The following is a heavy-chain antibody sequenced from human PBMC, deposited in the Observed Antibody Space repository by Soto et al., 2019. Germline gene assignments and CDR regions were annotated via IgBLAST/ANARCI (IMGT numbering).Heavy chain of an antibody. CDR3: ARGVVTSTSDRETFDS. Sequence: QVQLVQSGAEVQKPGASVKVSCKTSGYCFSGYYMHWVRQAPGQGLESMAWSNLHSGDTDYAQKFQDRVIMTRDTSTDTAYMAVRRLSFDERAVYYCARGVVTSTSDRETFDSWGQGTLVTVSS. V-gene: IGHV1-2*02. J-gene: IGHJ4*02. CDR2: SNLHSGDT. CDR1: GYCFSGYY. D-gene: IGHD6-6*01.